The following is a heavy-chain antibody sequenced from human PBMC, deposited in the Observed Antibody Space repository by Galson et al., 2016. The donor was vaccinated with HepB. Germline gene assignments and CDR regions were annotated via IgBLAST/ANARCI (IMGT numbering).Heavy chain of an antibody. CDR3: ARTLKFRDDYSKNYYYHGMDV. J-gene: IGHJ6*04. V-gene: IGHV4-39*01. CDR1: GGSISSSSYY. D-gene: IGHD4-11*01. Sequence: SETLSLTCTVSGGSISSSSYYWGWIRQPPGRGLEWIGNIYYSGSTYYKPSLKSRATISADTSKNQFSLELSSVTAADTAIYYCARTLKFRDDYSKNYYYHGMDVWGKGTTVTVSS. CDR2: IYYSGST.